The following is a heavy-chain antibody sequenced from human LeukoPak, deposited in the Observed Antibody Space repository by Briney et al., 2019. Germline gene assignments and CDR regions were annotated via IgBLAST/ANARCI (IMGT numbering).Heavy chain of an antibody. J-gene: IGHJ6*03. D-gene: IGHD2-2*01. CDR1: GYTFTSYG. CDR3: ARVKREYQLIGLYYYYMDV. Sequence: ASVKVSCKASGYTFTSYGISWVRQAPGQGLEWMGWISAYNGNTNYAQKLRGRVTMTTDTSTSTAYMELRSLRSDDTAVYYCARVKREYQLIGLYYYYMDVWGKGTTVTISS. CDR2: ISAYNGNT. V-gene: IGHV1-18*01.